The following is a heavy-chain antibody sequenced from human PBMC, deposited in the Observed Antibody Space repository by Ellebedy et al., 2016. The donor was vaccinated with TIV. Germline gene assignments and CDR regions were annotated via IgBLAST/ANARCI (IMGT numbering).Heavy chain of an antibody. CDR3: TTDQFLVVVVGATRIY. V-gene: IGHV3-15*01. CDR1: GFTFNNAW. Sequence: GGSLRLSCAASGFTFNNAWMSWVRQAPGKGLEWVGRIKTKTDGGTTDYAAPVKGRFIISRDDSKNTLYLQMNSLKTEDTAVYYCTTDQFLVVVVGATRIYWGQGTLVTVSS. D-gene: IGHD2-15*01. CDR2: IKTKTDGGTT. J-gene: IGHJ4*02.